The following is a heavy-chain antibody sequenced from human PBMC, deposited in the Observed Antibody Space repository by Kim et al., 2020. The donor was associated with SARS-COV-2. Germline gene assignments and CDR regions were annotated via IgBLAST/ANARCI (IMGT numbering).Heavy chain of an antibody. J-gene: IGHJ6*02. V-gene: IGHV3-30*04. D-gene: IGHD2-15*01. CDR2: ISYDGSNK. CDR1: GFTFSSYA. CDR3: AKSDIDGPHNYYYYGMDV. Sequence: GGSLRLSCAASGFTFSSYAMHWVRQAPGKGLEWVAVISYDGSNKYYVDSVKGRFTISRDNSKNTLYLQMNSLRAEDTAVYYCAKSDIDGPHNYYYYGMDVWGQGTTVTVSS.